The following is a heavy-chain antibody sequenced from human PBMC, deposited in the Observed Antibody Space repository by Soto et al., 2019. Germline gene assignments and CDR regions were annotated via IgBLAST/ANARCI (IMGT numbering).Heavy chain of an antibody. CDR1: GGSISSSSYY. J-gene: IGHJ6*02. CDR2: IFYSGST. CDR3: ARHLTYCSAGSCYSDFPYYGMDV. Sequence: QLQLQESGPGLVKPSENLSLTCTDSGGSISSSSYYWGLIRQPPGKGLEWIGSIFYSGSTYYNPSLTSRVTISVDTSKNQFSLKLSSLTAADTAVYYCARHLTYCSAGSCYSDFPYYGMDVWGQGTTVTVSS. V-gene: IGHV4-39*01. D-gene: IGHD2-15*01.